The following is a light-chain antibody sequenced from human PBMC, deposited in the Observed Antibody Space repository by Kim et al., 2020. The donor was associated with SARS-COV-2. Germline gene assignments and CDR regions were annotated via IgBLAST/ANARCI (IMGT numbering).Light chain of an antibody. Sequence: SSELTQDPAVSVALGQTVRITCQGDSLRRYYASWYQQKPGQAPVLVIYGKNNRPSGIPDRFSGSTSGNTVSLTITGAQAEEEADYYCKSRDSSGKVVFGGGTKLTVL. J-gene: IGLJ2*01. CDR1: SLRRYY. V-gene: IGLV3-19*01. CDR3: KSRDSSGKVV. CDR2: GKN.